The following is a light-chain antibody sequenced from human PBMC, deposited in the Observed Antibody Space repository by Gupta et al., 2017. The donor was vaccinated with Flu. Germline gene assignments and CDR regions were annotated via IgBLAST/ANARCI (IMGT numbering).Light chain of an antibody. CDR1: QSVSSSY. J-gene: IGKJ2*01. Sequence: EIVLTQSPGTLSLSQGERATLSCRASQSVSSSYLAWYQQKPGQAPKLLIYGASSRATGIPDRFSGSGSGTDFTLTISRLEAEDFAVYYCQYLGSSPRYTFGQGTKLEI. V-gene: IGKV3-20*01. CDR3: QYLGSSPRYT. CDR2: GAS.